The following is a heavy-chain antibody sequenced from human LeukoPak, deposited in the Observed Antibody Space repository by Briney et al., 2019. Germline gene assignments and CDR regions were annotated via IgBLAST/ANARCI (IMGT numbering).Heavy chain of an antibody. CDR3: AREIGYCSSTSCLYYYYYYYGMDV. CDR1: GYTFTSYD. D-gene: IGHD2-2*01. Sequence: ASVKVSCKASGYTFTSYDINWVRQATGQGLEWMGWMNPNSGNTGYAQKFQGRVTMTRNTSISTAYMELSSLRSEDTAVYYCAREIGYCSSTSCLYYYYYYYGMDVRGQGTTVTVSS. CDR2: MNPNSGNT. J-gene: IGHJ6*02. V-gene: IGHV1-8*01.